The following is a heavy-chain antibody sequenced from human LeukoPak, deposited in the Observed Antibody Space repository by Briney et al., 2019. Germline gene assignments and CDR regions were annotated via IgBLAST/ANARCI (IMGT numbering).Heavy chain of an antibody. CDR3: AKDPNGDYIGTFDI. Sequence: GGSLRLSCTPSQFTFNNYGMTWVRQAPGKGLEWVSSITGSGGGTQYADSVQGRFTISRDNSKNTLYLQMNSLRAEDTAVYYCAKDPNGDYIGTFDIWGQGTMVTVSS. CDR1: QFTFNNYG. J-gene: IGHJ3*02. CDR2: ITGSGGGT. V-gene: IGHV3-23*01. D-gene: IGHD4-17*01.